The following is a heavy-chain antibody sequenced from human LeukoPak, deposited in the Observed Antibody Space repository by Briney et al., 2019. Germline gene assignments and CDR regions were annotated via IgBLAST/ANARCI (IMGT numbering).Heavy chain of an antibody. CDR2: INHNGST. CDR1: GGSFSGYY. V-gene: IGHV4-34*01. J-gene: IGHJ4*02. CDR3: ARGKPRFIAAAGGIDY. Sequence: SETLSLTCAVYGGSFSGYYWSWIRQPPGKGLEWIGEINHNGSTNYNPSLKSRVTISVDTSKNQFSLKLSSVTAADTAVYYCARGKPRFIAAAGGIDYWGQGTLVTVSS. D-gene: IGHD6-13*01.